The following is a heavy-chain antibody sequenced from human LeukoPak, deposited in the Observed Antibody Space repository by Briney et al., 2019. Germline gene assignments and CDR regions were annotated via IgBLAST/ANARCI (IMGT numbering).Heavy chain of an antibody. J-gene: IGHJ3*02. Sequence: ASEKVSCKASGYTFTGYYMHWVRQAPGQGLEWMGWINPNNGATNYAQKFQGRVTMTRDTSISTACMELNRLRSDDSALYYCARDMRARAFDIWGQGTLVTVSS. D-gene: IGHD2-2*01. CDR3: ARDMRARAFDI. CDR2: INPNNGAT. V-gene: IGHV1-2*02. CDR1: GYTFTGYY.